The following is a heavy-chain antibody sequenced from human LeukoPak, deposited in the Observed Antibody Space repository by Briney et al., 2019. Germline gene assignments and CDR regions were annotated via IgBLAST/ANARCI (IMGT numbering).Heavy chain of an antibody. V-gene: IGHV3-7*05. D-gene: IGHD6-19*01. CDR2: IRADGGVR. Sequence: GGSPRLSCAASGFTFSSSWMSWVRQAPGKGLEWVANIRADGGVRNYVDSVKGRFTISRDNAKNSLYLQMNSLRAEDTAVYYCARDPLYGSGAWGQGTLVTVSS. J-gene: IGHJ5*02. CDR1: GFTFSSSW. CDR3: ARDPLYGSGA.